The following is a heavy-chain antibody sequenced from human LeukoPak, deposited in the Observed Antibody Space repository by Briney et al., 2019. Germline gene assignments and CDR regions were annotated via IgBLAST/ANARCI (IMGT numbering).Heavy chain of an antibody. J-gene: IGHJ4*02. Sequence: ASVKVSCKTSGYTFTKYAINWVRQAPGQGLEWMGWINTDTGNPTYAQAFTGRFVFSFDTSVSTAYLEIIDLTAADTAIYFCARVSSSWYEDNWGQGTLVTVSS. D-gene: IGHD6-19*01. CDR3: ARVSSSWYEDN. CDR2: INTDTGNP. V-gene: IGHV7-4-1*02. CDR1: GYTFTKYA.